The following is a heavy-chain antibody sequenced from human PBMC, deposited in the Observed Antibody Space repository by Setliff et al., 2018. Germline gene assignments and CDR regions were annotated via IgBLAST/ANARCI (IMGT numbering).Heavy chain of an antibody. J-gene: IGHJ6*03. CDR2: IKSYGSGGTI. CDR1: GLRFSDAW. Sequence: GGSLRLSCAVSGLRFSDAWVSWVRQAPGKGLEWAGRIKSYGSGGTIDYAAPVEGRFTISREDSKDTLYLQMNSLKTEDTAVYFCARVYCRHRCLVESYMDVWGTGTTVTVSS. CDR3: ARVYCRHRCLVESYMDV. V-gene: IGHV3-15*01. D-gene: IGHD3-16*01.